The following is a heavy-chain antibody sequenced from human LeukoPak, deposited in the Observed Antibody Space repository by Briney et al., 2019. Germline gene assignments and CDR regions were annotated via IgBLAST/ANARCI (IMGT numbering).Heavy chain of an antibody. CDR2: IYYTGST. V-gene: IGHV4-59*08. Sequence: SETLSLTCTVSGGSISGYFWSWIRQPPGKGLEWIGYIYYTGSTSYNPSLTSRVTISLDTSKNQFSLRLSSATAADTAIYYCARYTTSTLPNWFDPWGQGTLVTVSS. D-gene: IGHD2/OR15-2a*01. CDR1: GGSISGYF. CDR3: ARYTTSTLPNWFDP. J-gene: IGHJ5*02.